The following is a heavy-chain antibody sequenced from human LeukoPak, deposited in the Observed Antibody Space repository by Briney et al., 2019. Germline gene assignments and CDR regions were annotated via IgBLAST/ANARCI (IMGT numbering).Heavy chain of an antibody. V-gene: IGHV5-51*01. Sequence: GESLKISCKGSGYRFTNYRIGWVRHMPGKGLEWMTIIYPDDSETRYSPSLQGQVTISADKSINTAYLQWSSLKASDSGMYYCARQRGYRMTTDGFDVWGQGTMVTVSS. D-gene: IGHD5-18*01. CDR3: ARQRGYRMTTDGFDV. J-gene: IGHJ3*01. CDR1: GYRFTNYR. CDR2: IYPDDSET.